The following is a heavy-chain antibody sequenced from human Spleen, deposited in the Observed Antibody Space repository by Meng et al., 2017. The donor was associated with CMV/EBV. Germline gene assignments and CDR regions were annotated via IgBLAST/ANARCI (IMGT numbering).Heavy chain of an antibody. CDR1: GFTFSNYG. D-gene: IGHD2-21*01. V-gene: IGHV3-23*01. CDR2: ISGSGGST. J-gene: IGHJ1*01. Sequence: SGFTFSNYGMSWVRQAPGKGLEWVSGISGSGGSTYYADSVKGRFTISRDNSKNTLYLQVNSLRDEDTAQYYRARDLNPYYVGDCPFQHWGQGTLVTVSS. CDR3: ARDLNPYYVGDCPFQH.